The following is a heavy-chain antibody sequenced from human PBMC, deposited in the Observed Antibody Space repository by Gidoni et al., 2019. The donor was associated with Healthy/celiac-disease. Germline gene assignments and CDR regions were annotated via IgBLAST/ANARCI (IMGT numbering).Heavy chain of an antibody. CDR1: GGYISSYY. V-gene: IGHV4-59*01. Sequence: QVQLQESGPGLVKPSETLSLTCNVSGGYISSYYWSWIRQPPGKGLEWIGYIYDSGSTNYNPSLKSRVTISVDTSKNQFSLKLSSVTAADTAVYYCAREDYYGSGSDAFDIWGQGTMVTVSS. CDR3: AREDYYGSGSDAFDI. CDR2: IYDSGST. J-gene: IGHJ3*02. D-gene: IGHD3-10*01.